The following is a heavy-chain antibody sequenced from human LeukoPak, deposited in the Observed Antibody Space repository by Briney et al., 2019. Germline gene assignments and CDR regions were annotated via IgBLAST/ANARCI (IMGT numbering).Heavy chain of an antibody. D-gene: IGHD3-10*01. V-gene: IGHV3-30*04. Sequence: GGSLRLSCAASGFTFSSYAMHWVRQAPGKGLEWVAVISYDGSNKYYADSVKGRFTISRDNAKNSLYLQLNSLRAEDSAVYYCARDLPLEKYYGSGTYSYYYDSWGQGALVTVSS. CDR1: GFTFSSYA. CDR3: ARDLPLEKYYGSGTYSYYYDS. CDR2: ISYDGSNK. J-gene: IGHJ4*02.